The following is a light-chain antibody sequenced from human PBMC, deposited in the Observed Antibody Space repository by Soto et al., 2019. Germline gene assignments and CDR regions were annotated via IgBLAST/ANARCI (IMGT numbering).Light chain of an antibody. J-gene: IGLJ2*01. CDR1: GSDVGGYNH. CDR2: EVS. V-gene: IGLV2-14*01. CDR3: SSYTSTSTL. Sequence: QSALTQPASVSGSPGQSITISCTGTGSDVGGYNHVSWYQHHPGKAPKLIIYEVSDRPSGISNRFSGSKSGNTASLTISGLQAEDEADYYCSSYTSTSTLFGGGTQLTVL.